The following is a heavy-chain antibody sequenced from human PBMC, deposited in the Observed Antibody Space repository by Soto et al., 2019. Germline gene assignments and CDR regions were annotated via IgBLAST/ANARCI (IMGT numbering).Heavy chain of an antibody. V-gene: IGHV1-2*02. CDR2: INPHSGNT. D-gene: IGHD3-22*01. Sequence: ASVKVSCKTSGYTFTDDYRHWVRQAPGQGLEWMGWINPHSGNTNYAQKFLGRVSMTRDTPISTAYMELLSLTSDDTAIYYCARAVYCGSDCYSYGMDVWGQGTTVTVSS. CDR3: ARAVYCGSDCYSYGMDV. CDR1: GYTFTDDY. J-gene: IGHJ6*02.